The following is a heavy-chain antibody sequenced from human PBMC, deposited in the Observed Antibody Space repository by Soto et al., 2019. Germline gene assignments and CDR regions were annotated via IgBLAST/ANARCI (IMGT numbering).Heavy chain of an antibody. CDR2: ISAYNGNT. V-gene: IGHV1-18*01. Sequence: ASVKVSCKASGYTFTSYGISWVRQAPGQGLEWMGWISAYNGNTNYAQKLQGRVTMTTDTSTSTAYMELRSLRSDDTAVYYCARYYDILTGYYAFVIWGQGTMVTVSS. CDR1: GYTFTSYG. CDR3: ARYYDILTGYYAFVI. D-gene: IGHD3-9*01. J-gene: IGHJ3*02.